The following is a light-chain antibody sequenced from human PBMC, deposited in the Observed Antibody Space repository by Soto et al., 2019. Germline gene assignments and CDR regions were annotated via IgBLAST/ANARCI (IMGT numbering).Light chain of an antibody. Sequence: EIVLTQSPGTLSLSPGERATLSCRASQSVSSSYLAWYQQKPGQAPRLLIYGASSRATGIPDRFSGSGSRTYFTHTISRQEPEDFAVYYGQQYGSSSWTFGEGTKVEIK. CDR3: QQYGSSSWT. V-gene: IGKV3-20*01. CDR1: QSVSSSY. CDR2: GAS. J-gene: IGKJ1*01.